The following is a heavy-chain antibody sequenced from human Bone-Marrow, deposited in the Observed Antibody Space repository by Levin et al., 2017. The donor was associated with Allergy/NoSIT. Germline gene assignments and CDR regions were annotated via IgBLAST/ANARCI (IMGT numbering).Heavy chain of an antibody. Sequence: ASVKVSCKASGYMFNAYGISWVRQAPGQGLEWMGWISGYSGHMNYAENVQDRVTMTTDTSTNTAYLELRSLRSDDTAVYFCARDQFRIGMATADHDAFHIWGQGTMVTVSS. CDR1: GYMFNAYG. V-gene: IGHV1-18*01. CDR2: ISGYSGHM. J-gene: IGHJ3*02. D-gene: IGHD3-3*01. CDR3: ARDQFRIGMATADHDAFHI.